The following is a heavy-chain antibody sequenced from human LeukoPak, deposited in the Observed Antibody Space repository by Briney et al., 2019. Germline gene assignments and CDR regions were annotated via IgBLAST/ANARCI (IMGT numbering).Heavy chain of an antibody. CDR3: ARHLVVAATAFDS. J-gene: IGHJ4*02. CDR2: IYSSGST. CDR1: GGSISSYY. V-gene: IGHV4-59*08. Sequence: SETLSLTCTVSGGSISSYYWSWIWQPPGKGLEWIGYIYSSGSTNYNPSLKSRVTISVDTSKNQFSLKLNSVTAADTAVYYCARHLVVAATAFDSWGQGTLVTVSS. D-gene: IGHD2-15*01.